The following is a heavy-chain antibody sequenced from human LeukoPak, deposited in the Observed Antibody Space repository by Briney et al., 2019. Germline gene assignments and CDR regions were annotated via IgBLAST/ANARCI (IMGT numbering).Heavy chain of an antibody. D-gene: IGHD3-22*01. J-gene: IGHJ4*02. CDR3: AMRDSSGYLLHDY. Sequence: ASVKVSCKASGYTFTSYYMHWVRQAPGQGLEWMGIINPSGGGTSYAQKFQGRVTMTRDTSTSTVYMELSSLRSEDTAVYYCAMRDSSGYLLHDYWGQGTLVTVSS. V-gene: IGHV1-46*01. CDR2: INPSGGGT. CDR1: GYTFTSYY.